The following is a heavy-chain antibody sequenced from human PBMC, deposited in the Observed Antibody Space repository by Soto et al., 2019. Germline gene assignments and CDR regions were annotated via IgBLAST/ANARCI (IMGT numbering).Heavy chain of an antibody. Sequence: QVTLKESGPVLVKPTETLTLTCTVSGFSLSNARMGVSWIRQPPGKALEWLAHIFSNDEKSYSTSLKSRLTISKDTSKSQVVLTMTNMDPVDTATYYCARISSSGYYYVDYWGQGTLVTVSS. V-gene: IGHV2-26*01. CDR3: ARISSSGYYYVDY. CDR2: IFSNDEK. CDR1: GFSLSNARMG. D-gene: IGHD3-22*01. J-gene: IGHJ4*02.